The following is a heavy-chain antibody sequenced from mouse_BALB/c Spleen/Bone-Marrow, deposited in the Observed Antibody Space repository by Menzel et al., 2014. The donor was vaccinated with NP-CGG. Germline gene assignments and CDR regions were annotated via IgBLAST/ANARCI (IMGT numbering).Heavy chain of an antibody. CDR2: IWAGGRP. J-gene: IGHJ4*01. CDR1: GFSLTSYG. Sequence: VQGVESGPGLVAPSQSLSITCTVSGFSLTSYGAHWVRQPPGKGLEWLGVIWAGGRPNYNSALMSRLSISKDNSNCQVFLKMNSLQTDDSAMYYCARDKGYYLLSFHYYAMDYWGQGTSVTGSS. V-gene: IGHV2-9*02. CDR3: ARDKGYYLLSFHYYAMDY. D-gene: IGHD2-1*01.